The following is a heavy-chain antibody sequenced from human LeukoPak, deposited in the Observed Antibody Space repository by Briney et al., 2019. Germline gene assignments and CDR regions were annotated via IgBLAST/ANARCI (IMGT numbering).Heavy chain of an antibody. CDR1: GGSISTSNYY. J-gene: IGHJ3*02. CDR3: VWSGGYGLVDI. Sequence: SETLSLTCTVSGGSISTSNYYWGWIRQPPGKGLEWIGNIFYSGSTYYSPSLKSRVTISLDTSRNQFSLKLNSVTAAGTAVYYCVWSGGYGLVDIWGQGTMVTVSS. CDR2: IFYSGST. V-gene: IGHV4-39*07. D-gene: IGHD3-22*01.